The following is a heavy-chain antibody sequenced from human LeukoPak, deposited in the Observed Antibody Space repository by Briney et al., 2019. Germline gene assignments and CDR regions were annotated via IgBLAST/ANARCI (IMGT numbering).Heavy chain of an antibody. CDR3: ARDPLSGSGSYYRKDY. V-gene: IGHV4-39*07. Sequence: SETPSLTCTVSGGSISSSSYYWGWIRQPPGKGLEWIGSIYYSGSTYYNPSLKSRVTISVDTAKNQFSLKLSSVTAADTAVYYCARDPLSGSGSYYRKDYWGQGTLVTVSS. CDR2: IYYSGST. CDR1: GGSISSSSYY. J-gene: IGHJ4*02. D-gene: IGHD1-26*01.